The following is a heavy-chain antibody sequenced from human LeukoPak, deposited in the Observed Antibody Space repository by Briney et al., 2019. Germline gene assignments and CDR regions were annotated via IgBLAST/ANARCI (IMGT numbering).Heavy chain of an antibody. D-gene: IGHD2/OR15-2a*01. CDR1: GFTFSSYA. Sequence: PGGSLRLSCAASGFTFSSYAMSWVRQAPGKGLEWVSAISGSGGSTYYADSVKGRFTISRDNSKNTLYLQMNSLRSEDTALYYCGTWAFYFGLEVWGQGITVTVSS. V-gene: IGHV3-23*01. J-gene: IGHJ6*02. CDR2: ISGSGGST. CDR3: GTWAFYFGLEV.